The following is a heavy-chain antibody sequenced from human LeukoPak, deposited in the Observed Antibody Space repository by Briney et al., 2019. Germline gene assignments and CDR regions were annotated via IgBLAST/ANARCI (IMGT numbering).Heavy chain of an antibody. D-gene: IGHD2-2*01. V-gene: IGHV4-61*09. CDR1: GGSISSGSYY. J-gene: IGHJ5*02. CDR2: ISTSGST. CDR3: ARGDCSSTSSYLSWFDP. Sequence: SETLSLTCTVSGGSISSGSYYWSWIRQPAGKGLEWIGHISTSGSTNYNPSLKSRVTISVDTSKNQFSLKLSSVTAADTAVYYCARGDCSSTSSYLSWFDPWGQGTLVTVSS.